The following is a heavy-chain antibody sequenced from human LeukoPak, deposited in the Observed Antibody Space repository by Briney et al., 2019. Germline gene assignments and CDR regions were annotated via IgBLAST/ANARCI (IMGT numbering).Heavy chain of an antibody. V-gene: IGHV1-46*01. J-gene: IGHJ6*02. D-gene: IGHD3-22*01. CDR2: INPSGGST. CDR3: AGPTPYYYDSSGYSREIYYYYGMDV. CDR1: GYTFTSCY. Sequence: ASVKVSCKASGYTFTSCYMHWVRQAPGQGLEWMGIINPSGGSTNYAQKFQGRVTMTRDTSTSTVYMELSSLRSEDTAVYYCAGPTPYYYDSSGYSREIYYYYGMDVWGQGTTVTVSS.